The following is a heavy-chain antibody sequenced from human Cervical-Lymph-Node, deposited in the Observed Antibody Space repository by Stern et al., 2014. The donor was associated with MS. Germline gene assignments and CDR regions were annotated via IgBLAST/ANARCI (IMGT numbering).Heavy chain of an antibody. V-gene: IGHV5-51*01. CDR1: GYKFSIYW. CDR3: ARQTTAWASDV. J-gene: IGHJ4*02. CDR2: IYPGDSET. Sequence: AQLVQSGAELIRPGESLKISCKGSGYKFSIYWIAWVRQMPGKGLEWMGIIYPGDSETRYSPSFQGQVTMSADKSTSTAYLQWSSLNASDTAMYFCARQTTAWASDVWGQGTLVTVSS. D-gene: IGHD1-14*01.